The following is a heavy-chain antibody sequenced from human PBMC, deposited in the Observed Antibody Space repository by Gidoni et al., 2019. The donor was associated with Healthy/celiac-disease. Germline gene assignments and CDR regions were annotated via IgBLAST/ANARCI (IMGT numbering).Heavy chain of an antibody. D-gene: IGHD6-19*01. V-gene: IGHV3-23*01. J-gene: IGHJ4*02. Sequence: EVQLLESGGGLVQPGGSLRVTCAASGFTFRSYAMCWVRQAPGKGLEWVSASSGSGGSTYYADSVKGRFTISRDNSKNTLYLQMNSLRAEDTAVYYCAKDAVAGPDDHYFDYWGQGTLVTVSS. CDR1: GFTFRSYA. CDR3: AKDAVAGPDDHYFDY. CDR2: SSGSGGST.